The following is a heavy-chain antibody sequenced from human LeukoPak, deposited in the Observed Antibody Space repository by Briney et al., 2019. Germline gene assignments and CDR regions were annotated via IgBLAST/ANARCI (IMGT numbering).Heavy chain of an antibody. Sequence: PSETLSLTCTVSGGSISSGGYYWRWIRQPPGKGLEWIGYIYHSGSTYYTPSLKSRVTISVDRSKNQFSLKLSSVTAADTAVYYCARLLGGKSYFDYWGQGTLVTVSS. CDR1: GGSISSGGYY. D-gene: IGHD3-10*01. V-gene: IGHV4-30-2*01. J-gene: IGHJ4*02. CDR2: IYHSGST. CDR3: ARLLGGKSYFDY.